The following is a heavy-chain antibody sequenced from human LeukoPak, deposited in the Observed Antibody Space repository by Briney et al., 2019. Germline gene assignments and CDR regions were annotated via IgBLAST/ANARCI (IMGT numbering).Heavy chain of an antibody. CDR3: ARNRGRSWFDP. Sequence: GGSLRLSCAASGFTFSSYAMSWVRQAPGKGLEWVSAISGSGGSTYYADSVKGRFTISRDNAKNSLYLQMNSLRAEDTAVYYCARNRGRSWFDPWGQGTLVTVSS. D-gene: IGHD1-14*01. CDR2: ISGSGGST. V-gene: IGHV3-23*01. CDR1: GFTFSSYA. J-gene: IGHJ5*02.